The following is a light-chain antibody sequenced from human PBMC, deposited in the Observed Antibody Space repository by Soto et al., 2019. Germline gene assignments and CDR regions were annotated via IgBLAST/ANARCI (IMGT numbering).Light chain of an antibody. J-gene: IGKJ4*01. CDR2: GAS. CDR3: QQYKNWPPLT. CDR1: QSVSSN. V-gene: IGKV3-15*01. Sequence: EIVMTQSPATLSVSPGERATLSCRASQSVSSNLAWYQQEPGQAPRLLIYGASTRATGIPARLSGSGSGTEFTLTISSLQSEDVAFYYCQQYKNWPPLTFGGGTKVEIK.